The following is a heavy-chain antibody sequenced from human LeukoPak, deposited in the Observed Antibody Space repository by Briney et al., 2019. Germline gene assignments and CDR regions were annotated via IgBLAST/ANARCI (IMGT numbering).Heavy chain of an antibody. Sequence: GGSLRLSCAPSGFTFSSYWMHWVRQAPGKGLVWVSRINSDGSSTSYADSVKGRFTISRDNAKNTLYLQMNSLRAEDTAVYYCASVGIAVAPSDAFDIWGQGTMVTVSS. J-gene: IGHJ3*02. CDR2: INSDGSST. CDR1: GFTFSSYW. V-gene: IGHV3-74*01. D-gene: IGHD6-19*01. CDR3: ASVGIAVAPSDAFDI.